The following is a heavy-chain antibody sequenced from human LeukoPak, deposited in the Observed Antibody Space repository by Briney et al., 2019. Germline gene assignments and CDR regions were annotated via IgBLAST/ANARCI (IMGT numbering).Heavy chain of an antibody. CDR1: DFSVSTNY. CDR3: AKAPSYDILTGSDY. Sequence: GGSLRLSCAASDFSVSTNYMSWVRQAPGKGLEWVSGISWNSGSIGYADSVKGRFTISRDNAKNSLYLQMNSLRAEDTALYYCAKAPSYDILTGSDYWGQGTLVTVSS. J-gene: IGHJ4*02. V-gene: IGHV3-9*01. CDR2: ISWNSGSI. D-gene: IGHD3-9*01.